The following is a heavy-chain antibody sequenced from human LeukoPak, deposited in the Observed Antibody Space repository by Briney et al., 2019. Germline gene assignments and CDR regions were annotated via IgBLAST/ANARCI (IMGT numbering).Heavy chain of an antibody. J-gene: IGHJ4*02. D-gene: IGHD6-19*01. CDR1: GGSISSSSYY. V-gene: IGHV4-39*01. CDR3: ARDSSGWSHTFDY. Sequence: SETLSLTCTVSGGSISSSSYYWGWIRQPPGKGLEWIGSFYYSGSTYYNPSLKSRVTISVDTSKNQFSLKLSSVTAADTAVYYCARDSSGWSHTFDYWGQGTLVTVSS. CDR2: FYYSGST.